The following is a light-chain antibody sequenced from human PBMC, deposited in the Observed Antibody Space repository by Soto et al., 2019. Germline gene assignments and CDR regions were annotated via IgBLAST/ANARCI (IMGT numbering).Light chain of an antibody. CDR2: DVS. Sequence: QSVLTQPRSVPGSPGQSVTISCTGTSNYVSWYQQDPGKAPKLIIYDVSKRPSGVPDRFSGSKSGNTASLTISGLQAEDEADYFCCSFGGSYTSYVFGTGTKVTVL. CDR1: SNY. V-gene: IGLV2-11*01. J-gene: IGLJ1*01. CDR3: CSFGGSYTSYV.